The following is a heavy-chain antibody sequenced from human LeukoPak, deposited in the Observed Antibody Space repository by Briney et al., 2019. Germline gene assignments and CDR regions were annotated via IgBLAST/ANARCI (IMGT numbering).Heavy chain of an antibody. CDR3: ASPGRGYYYYFDY. CDR2: ISAYNGNT. J-gene: IGHJ4*02. V-gene: IGHV1-18*01. D-gene: IGHD2-15*01. Sequence: ASVKVSCKASGYTFTSYGISWVRQAPGQGLDWMGWISAYNGNTDYTQKLQGRVTMTTDTSTSTAYMELRSLRSDDTAVYYCASPGRGYYYYFDYWGQGTLVTVSS. CDR1: GYTFTSYG.